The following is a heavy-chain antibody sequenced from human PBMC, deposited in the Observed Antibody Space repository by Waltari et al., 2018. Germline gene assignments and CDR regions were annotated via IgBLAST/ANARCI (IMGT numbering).Heavy chain of an antibody. D-gene: IGHD7-27*01. CDR3: TRDTGD. J-gene: IGHJ4*02. Sequence: EVQLVESGGGLVQPGGSLRLSCAASGFTVSNNYMTWVRQAPGEGLGWVAIVYSGGSTNYADSVKGRCTISRDSSRNTLYLQMNRLTVDDTAIYYCTRDTGDWGQGTLVTVSS. CDR2: VYSGGST. V-gene: IGHV3-66*02. CDR1: GFTVSNNY.